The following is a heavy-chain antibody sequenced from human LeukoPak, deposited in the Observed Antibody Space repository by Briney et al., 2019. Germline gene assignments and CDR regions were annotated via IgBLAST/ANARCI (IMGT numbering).Heavy chain of an antibody. D-gene: IGHD2-2*01. CDR1: GYTFTSYD. V-gene: IGHV1-3*01. CDR2: INAGNGNI. CDR3: ARGYCSSTSCYMDV. J-gene: IGHJ6*02. Sequence: ASVKVSCKACGYTFTSYDINWVRQAPGQGLEWMGWINAGNGNIKYSQKFQGRVTITGDTSASTAYMELSSLRSEDTAVYYCARGYCSSTSCYMDVWGQGTTVT.